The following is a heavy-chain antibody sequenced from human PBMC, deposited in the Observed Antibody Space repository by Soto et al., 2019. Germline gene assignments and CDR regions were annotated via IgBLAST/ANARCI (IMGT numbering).Heavy chain of an antibody. CDR3: ALGGGFQL. V-gene: IGHV3-72*01. Sequence: EVQLVESGGGLVQPGGSLRLSCAASGLTFSDHYSDWVRQAPGKGLEWVGRSRNKANSYTTEYAASVKGRFTLSRDDSTNSVYLQMNSLKTGDTAVYYCALGGGFQLWGQGTLVTVSS. CDR2: SRNKANSYTT. J-gene: IGHJ1*01. CDR1: GLTFSDHY. D-gene: IGHD3-16*01.